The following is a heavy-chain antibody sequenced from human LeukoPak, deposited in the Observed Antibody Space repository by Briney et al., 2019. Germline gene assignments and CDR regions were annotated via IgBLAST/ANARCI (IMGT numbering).Heavy chain of an antibody. CDR2: IYPTDSDI. V-gene: IGHV5-51*01. CDR3: ARQEYCSGGSCYTWFDP. J-gene: IGHJ5*02. CDR1: GYSINNYW. Sequence: GESLKISCKGSGYSINNYWIGWVRQMPGKGLEWMGIIYPTDSDIRYSPSFQGQVTISADKSISTAYLQWSSLKASDTAMYYCARQEYCSGGSCYTWFDPWGQGTLVTVSS. D-gene: IGHD2-15*01.